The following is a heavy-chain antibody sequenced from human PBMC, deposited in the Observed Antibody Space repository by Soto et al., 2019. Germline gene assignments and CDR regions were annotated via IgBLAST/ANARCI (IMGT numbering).Heavy chain of an antibody. D-gene: IGHD2-8*02. CDR3: ARDNITGLFAY. J-gene: IGHJ4*02. CDR1: GGSISSGGYY. CDR2: IYYSGST. Sequence: SETLSLTCTVSGGSISSGGYYWSWIRQHPGKGLEWIGYIYYSGSTNYNPSLKSRVTISVDTSKNQFSLKLTSVTAADTAVYYCARDNITGLFAYWGQGTLVTVSS. V-gene: IGHV4-31*03.